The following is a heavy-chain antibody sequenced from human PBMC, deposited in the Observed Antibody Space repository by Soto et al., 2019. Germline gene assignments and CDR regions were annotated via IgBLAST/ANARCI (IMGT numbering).Heavy chain of an antibody. D-gene: IGHD3-22*01. V-gene: IGHV1-69*13. CDR1: GGTFSSYA. J-gene: IGHJ6*02. CDR3: ARDLYMIVVVTSGRGMDV. Sequence: GASVKVSCKASGGTFSSYAISWVRQAPGQGLEWMGGIIPIFGTANYAQKFQGRVTITADESTSTAYTELSSLRSEDTAVYYCARDLYMIVVVTSGRGMDVWGQGTTVTVS. CDR2: IIPIFGTA.